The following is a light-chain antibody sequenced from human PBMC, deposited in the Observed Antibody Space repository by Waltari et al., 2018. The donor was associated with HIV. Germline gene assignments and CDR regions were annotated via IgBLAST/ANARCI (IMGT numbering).Light chain of an antibody. J-gene: IGLJ1*01. CDR2: GVR. V-gene: IGLV2-14*03. Sequence: QSALTQPASVSGSPGQSITISCTGTSSHIGGYNYVSWSQQHPGKTPKLMISGVRHRPSGVSNRFSGSKSGNTASLTISGLQAEDEADYYCSSYTSSSTLGVFGSGTKVTVL. CDR3: SSYTSSSTLGV. CDR1: SSHIGGYNY.